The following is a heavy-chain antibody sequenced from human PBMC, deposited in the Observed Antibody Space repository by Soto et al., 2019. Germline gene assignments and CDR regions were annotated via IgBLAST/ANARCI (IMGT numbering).Heavy chain of an antibody. J-gene: IGHJ4*02. CDR1: GYSISSSNW. D-gene: IGHD5-18*01. V-gene: IGHV4-28*01. CDR2: IYYSGTT. Sequence: SETLSLTCAVSGYSISSSNWWGWIRQPPGKGLEWIGYIYYSGTTYYNPSLKSRVTMSVDTSKNQFSLKLTSVTAVDTAVYYCARTLYSYGPRFDYWGQGTLVTVSS. CDR3: ARTLYSYGPRFDY.